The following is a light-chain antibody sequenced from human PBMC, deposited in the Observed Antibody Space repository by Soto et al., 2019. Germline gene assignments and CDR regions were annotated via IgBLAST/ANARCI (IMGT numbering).Light chain of an antibody. CDR2: QDS. Sequence: SYELTQPPSVSVSPGQTASITCSGDKLGDKYACWYQQKPGQSPVLVIYQDSKRPSGIPERFSGSNSGNTATLTISGTQAMDEADYYCQAWDTFGGGTKFTVL. CDR1: KLGDKY. CDR3: QAWDT. V-gene: IGLV3-1*01. J-gene: IGLJ3*02.